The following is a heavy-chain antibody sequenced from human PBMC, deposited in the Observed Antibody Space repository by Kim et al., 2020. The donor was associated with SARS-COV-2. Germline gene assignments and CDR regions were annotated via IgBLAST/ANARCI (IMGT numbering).Heavy chain of an antibody. CDR3: ARHTTVTPPFDY. D-gene: IGHD4-17*01. J-gene: IGHJ4*02. V-gene: IGHV4-39*01. Sequence: SYNPPVQSRVTISVDTSKNQFSLKLSSVTAADTAVYYCARHTTVTPPFDYWGQGTLVTVSS.